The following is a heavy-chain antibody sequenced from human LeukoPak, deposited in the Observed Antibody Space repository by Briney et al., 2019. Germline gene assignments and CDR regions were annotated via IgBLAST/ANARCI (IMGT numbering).Heavy chain of an antibody. CDR2: ISSSGSNM. CDR3: AGEGRYYGSGSHRDGFDI. J-gene: IGHJ3*02. D-gene: IGHD3-10*01. Sequence: PGGSLRLSCAASGFTFSSYEMNWVRQAPGKGLEWVSYISSSGSNMYYADSVKGRFTISRDNTKNSLYLQLNSLRGEDTAVYYRAGEGRYYGSGSHRDGFDIWGQGTMVTVSS. CDR1: GFTFSSYE. V-gene: IGHV3-48*03.